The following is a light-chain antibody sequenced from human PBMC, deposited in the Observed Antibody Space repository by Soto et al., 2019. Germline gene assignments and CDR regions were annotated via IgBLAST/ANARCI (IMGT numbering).Light chain of an antibody. V-gene: IGLV2-14*01. CDR1: SSDVGGYNY. CDR3: SSYTSSSTLHV. Sequence: QSALTQPASVSGSPGQSITISCTGTSSDVGGYNYVSWYQQHPGKAPKLMIYDVSNRPSGVSNRFSGSKSGNTASLTFSGLQAEDEADYYCSSYTSSSTLHVFGTGTKVTV. J-gene: IGLJ1*01. CDR2: DVS.